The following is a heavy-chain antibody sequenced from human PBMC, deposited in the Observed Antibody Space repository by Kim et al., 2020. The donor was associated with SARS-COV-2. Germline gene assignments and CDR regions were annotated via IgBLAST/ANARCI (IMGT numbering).Heavy chain of an antibody. CDR3: ASSLRGYSYGSDNYYFDY. V-gene: IGHV1-2*06. D-gene: IGHD5-18*01. Sequence: ASVKVSCKASGYTFTGYYMHWVRQAPGQGLEWMGRINPNSGGTNYAQKFQGRVTMTRDTSISTAYMELSRLRSDDTAVYYCASSLRGYSYGSDNYYFDYWGQGTLVTVSS. CDR2: INPNSGGT. CDR1: GYTFTGYY. J-gene: IGHJ4*02.